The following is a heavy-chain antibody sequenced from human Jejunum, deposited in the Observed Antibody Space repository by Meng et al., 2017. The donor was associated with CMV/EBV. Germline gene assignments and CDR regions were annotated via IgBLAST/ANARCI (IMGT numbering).Heavy chain of an antibody. D-gene: IGHD1-1*01. Sequence: CAVSGVSVSSGSYYWSWIRQPPGKGLEFIGYIYYNGNTNYTPSLMRRVTISLDTSQNHFSLKLTSVTAADTAVYYCARGTWAAAPSDYWGQGFLVTVSS. CDR3: ARGTWAAAPSDY. CDR2: IYYNGNT. V-gene: IGHV4-61*03. CDR1: GVSVSSGSYY. J-gene: IGHJ4*02.